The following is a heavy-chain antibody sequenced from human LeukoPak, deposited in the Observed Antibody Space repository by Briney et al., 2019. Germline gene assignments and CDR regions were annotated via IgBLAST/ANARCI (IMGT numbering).Heavy chain of an antibody. J-gene: IGHJ4*02. CDR2: IYSGGST. CDR1: GFTVSSNH. CDR3: ASPPMVRGVIF. V-gene: IGHV3-53*01. D-gene: IGHD3-10*01. Sequence: GGSLRLSCAASGFTVSSNHMSWVRQAPGKGLEWVSVIYSGGSTYYADSVKGRFTISRDNSKNTLYLQMNSLRAEDTAVYYCASPPMVRGVIFWGQGTLVTVSS.